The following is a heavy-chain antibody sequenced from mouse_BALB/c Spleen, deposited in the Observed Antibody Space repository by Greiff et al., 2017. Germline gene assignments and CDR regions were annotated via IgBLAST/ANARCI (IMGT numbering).Heavy chain of an antibody. V-gene: IGHV1-54*01. D-gene: IGHD1-1*02. Sequence: VQLQESGAELVRPGTSVKVSCKASGYAFTNYLIEWVKQRPGQGLEWIGVINPGSGGTNYNEKFKGKATLTADKSSSTAYMQLSSLTSDDSAVYFCAREGWYHVRDYWGQGTSVTVSS. CDR1: GYAFTNYL. CDR3: AREGWYHVRDY. J-gene: IGHJ4*01. CDR2: INPGSGGT.